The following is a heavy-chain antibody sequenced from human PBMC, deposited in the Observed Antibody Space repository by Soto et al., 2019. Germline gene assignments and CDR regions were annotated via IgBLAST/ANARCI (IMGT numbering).Heavy chain of an antibody. CDR1: GGIFSTYA. CDR3: ARDRDDYGSGNYYNRIDF. CDR2: IIPIFGTP. Sequence: QVQLVQSGAEVKKPGSSVKVSCKASGGIFSTYAISWLRQAPRQGLEWMGGIIPIFGTPNYAQTFQGRVTITADESTSTAYMELSRLRSEDTAVYYCARDRDDYGSGNYYNRIDFWGQGTLVTVSS. J-gene: IGHJ4*02. D-gene: IGHD3-10*01. V-gene: IGHV1-69*01.